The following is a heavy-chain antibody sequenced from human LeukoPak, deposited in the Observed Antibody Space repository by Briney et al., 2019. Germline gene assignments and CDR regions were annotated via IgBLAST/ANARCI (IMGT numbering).Heavy chain of an antibody. CDR2: IYYSGST. D-gene: IGHD6-6*01. V-gene: IGHV4-59*01. Sequence: SETLSLTCTVSGGSISSYYWSWIRQPPGKGLEWIGYIYYSGSTNYNPSLKSRDTISVDTSKNQFSLKLSSVTAADTAVYYCARGGPPSGNYYYGMDVWGQGTTVTVSS. CDR3: ARGGPPSGNYYYGMDV. CDR1: GGSISSYY. J-gene: IGHJ6*02.